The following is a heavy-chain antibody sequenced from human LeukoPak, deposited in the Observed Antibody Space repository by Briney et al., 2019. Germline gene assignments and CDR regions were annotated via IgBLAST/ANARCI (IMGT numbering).Heavy chain of an antibody. D-gene: IGHD3-10*01. J-gene: IGHJ6*03. V-gene: IGHV4-59*01. CDR2: MYSSGST. Sequence: SGTLSLTCAVSGGSISSYYWTWIRQPPRKGLEWIGYMYSSGSTNYNPSLKSRVTISVDMSKNQFSLKLSSLTAADTAVYYCARANYYGSGPYYYYMDVWGKGTTVTVSS. CDR1: GGSISSYY. CDR3: ARANYYGSGPYYYYMDV.